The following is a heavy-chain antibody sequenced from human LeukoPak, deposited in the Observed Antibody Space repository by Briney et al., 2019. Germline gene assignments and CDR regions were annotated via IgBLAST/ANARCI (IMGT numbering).Heavy chain of an antibody. CDR3: ASRDLSTSCYDY. CDR2: INSDGSST. J-gene: IGHJ4*02. Sequence: PGGSLRLSCAASGFTFSSYWMHWVRQAPGKGLVWVSRINSDGSSTSYADSVKGRFTISRDNAKNSLYLQMNSLRAEDTAVYYCASRDLSTSCYDYWGQGTLVTVSS. CDR1: GFTFSSYW. D-gene: IGHD2-2*01. V-gene: IGHV3-74*01.